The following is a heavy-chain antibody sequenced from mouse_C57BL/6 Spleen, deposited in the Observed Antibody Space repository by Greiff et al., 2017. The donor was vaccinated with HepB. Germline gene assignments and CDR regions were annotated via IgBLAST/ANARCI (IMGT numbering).Heavy chain of an antibody. CDR2: IRLKSDNYAT. Sequence: EVQRVESGGGLVQPGGSMKLSCVASGFTFSNYWMNWVRQSPEKGLEWVAQIRLKSDNYATHYAESVKGRFTISRDDSKSSVYLQMNNLRAEDTGIYYCTGDIYYGYDGFYFDYWGQGTTLTVSS. V-gene: IGHV6-3*01. CDR3: TGDIYYGYDGFYFDY. CDR1: GFTFSNYW. J-gene: IGHJ2*01. D-gene: IGHD2-2*01.